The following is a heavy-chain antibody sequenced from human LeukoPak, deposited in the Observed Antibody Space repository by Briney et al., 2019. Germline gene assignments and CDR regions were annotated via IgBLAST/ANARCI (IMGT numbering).Heavy chain of an antibody. CDR1: GFTFSDTW. D-gene: IGHD6-19*01. CDR2: IRSDGSDT. CDR3: ARDRGYRSFDY. V-gene: IGHV3-74*01. Sequence: GGSLGLSCAASGFTFSDTWMHWVRQAPGEGLVWVPRIRSDGSDTRYAESVKGRFTISRDNAKNSLYLQMNSLRVEDTAVYYCARDRGYRSFDYWGQGTLVTVSS. J-gene: IGHJ4*02.